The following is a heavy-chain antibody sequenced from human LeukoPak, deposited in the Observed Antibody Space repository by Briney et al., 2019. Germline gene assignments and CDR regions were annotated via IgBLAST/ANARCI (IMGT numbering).Heavy chain of an antibody. J-gene: IGHJ4*02. CDR3: ARGLSNITMVRGAYGDDY. CDR2: IWYDGSNK. CDR1: GFTFSSYG. Sequence: GGSLRLSCAASGFTFSSYGMHWVRQAPGKGLEWVAVIWYDGSNKYYADSVKGRFTISRDNSKNTLYLQMNSLRAEDTAVYYCARGLSNITMVRGAYGDDYWGQGTLVTVSS. D-gene: IGHD3-10*01. V-gene: IGHV3-33*01.